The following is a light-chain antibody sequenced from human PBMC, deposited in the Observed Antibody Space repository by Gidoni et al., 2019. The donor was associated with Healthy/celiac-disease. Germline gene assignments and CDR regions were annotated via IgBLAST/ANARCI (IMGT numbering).Light chain of an antibody. Sequence: EIVLTQSPGTLSLSPGERATLSGRARQSISSSYLAWYQQKPGQAPRLLIYGTSSRATGIPDRFSGSGSGTDFTLTISRREPEDVGVFYCQQYDSAPRTFGQGTKVEIK. V-gene: IGKV3-20*01. CDR3: QQYDSAPRT. CDR2: GTS. CDR1: QSISSSY. J-gene: IGKJ1*01.